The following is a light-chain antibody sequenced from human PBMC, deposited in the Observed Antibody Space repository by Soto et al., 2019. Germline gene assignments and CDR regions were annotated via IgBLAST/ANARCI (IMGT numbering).Light chain of an antibody. Sequence: DIVMTQSPLSLSVTPGEPASLPXRSRWSVLHSNGYNYLNSXLQKPGXSPTXXXDLXSNRDSGGPDRLSGSGSATDFTLKISRVDAEDVGAYYLMQALQTPRTFGQGTRLEIK. CDR1: WSVLHSNGYNY. CDR2: LXS. V-gene: IGKV2-28*01. J-gene: IGKJ5*01. CDR3: MQALQTPRT.